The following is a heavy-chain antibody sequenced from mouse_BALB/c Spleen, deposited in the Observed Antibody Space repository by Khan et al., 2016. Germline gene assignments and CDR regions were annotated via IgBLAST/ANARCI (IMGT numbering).Heavy chain of an antibody. CDR1: GYTFTNYG. J-gene: IGHJ1*01. D-gene: IGHD1-1*01. CDR3: ARFYYGSSYWYFDV. CDR2: INTNTGEP. V-gene: IGHV9-3*02. Sequence: QSELVQSGPELKKPGETVKISCKASGYTFTNYGMNWVKQAPGKGLKWMGWINTNTGEPTYAEEFKGRFAFSLETSASTAYLQINNLKNEDTATYFCARFYYGSSYWYFDVWGAGTTVTVSS.